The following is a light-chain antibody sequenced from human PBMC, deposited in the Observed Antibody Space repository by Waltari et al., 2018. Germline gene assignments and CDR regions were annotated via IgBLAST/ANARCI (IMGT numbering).Light chain of an antibody. CDR3: QQSDSDLT. J-gene: IGKJ4*01. CDR1: QGVSRF. CDR2: GAS. V-gene: IGKV1-39*01. Sequence: DIQMTQSPSSLSASVGDRVTITCRASQGVSRFLNWYQQKPGRAPKLLIYGASTLQSWVPSRFSGSGSGTDFTLTIDSLQPEDFATYYCQQSDSDLTFGGGTKVESK.